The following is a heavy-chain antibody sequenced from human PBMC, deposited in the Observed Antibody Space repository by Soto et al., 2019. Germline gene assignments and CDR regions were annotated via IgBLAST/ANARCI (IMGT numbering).Heavy chain of an antibody. CDR1: GGTFSSYA. J-gene: IGHJ4*02. CDR2: IIPIFGTA. CDR3: AREDIVVVPAAIRQGVGYYFDY. Sequence: QVQLVQSGAEVKKAGSSVKVSCKASGGTFSSYAISWVRQAPGQGLEWMGGIIPIFGTANYAQKFQGRVTITADESTSTAYMELSSLRSEDTAVYYCAREDIVVVPAAIRQGVGYYFDYWGQGTLVTVSS. V-gene: IGHV1-69*01. D-gene: IGHD2-2*02.